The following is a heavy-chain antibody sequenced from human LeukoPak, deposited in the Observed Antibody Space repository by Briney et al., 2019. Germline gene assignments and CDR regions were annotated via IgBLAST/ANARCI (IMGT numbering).Heavy chain of an antibody. CDR1: GGSISSYY. J-gene: IGHJ6*03. CDR3: ASRYYDFWSGYFRADYYMDV. V-gene: IGHV4-59*12. D-gene: IGHD3-3*01. CDR2: IYNSGST. Sequence: SETLSLTCTVSGGSISSYYWNWIRQPPGKGLEWIGYIYNSGSTNYNPSLKSRVTISVDTSKNQFSLKLSSVTAADTAVYYCASRYYDFWSGYFRADYYMDVWGKGTTVTVSS.